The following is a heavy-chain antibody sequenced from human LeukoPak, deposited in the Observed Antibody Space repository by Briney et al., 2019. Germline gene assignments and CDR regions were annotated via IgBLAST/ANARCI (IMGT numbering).Heavy chain of an antibody. CDR3: ARGVYYGWGNDFRFDP. CDR2: IYHSGST. CDR1: GGSISSSNW. Sequence: PSGTLSLTCAVSGGSISSSNWWSWVRQPPGKGLEWIGEIYHSGSTNYNPSLKSRVTISVDKSKNQFSLKLSSVTAADTAVSYWARGVYYGWGNDFRFDPGGQGPPVPVSS. V-gene: IGHV4-4*02. J-gene: IGHJ5*02. D-gene: IGHD3-10*01.